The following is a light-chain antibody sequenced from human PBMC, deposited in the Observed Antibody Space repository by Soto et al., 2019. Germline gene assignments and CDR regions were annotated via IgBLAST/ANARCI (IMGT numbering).Light chain of an antibody. J-gene: IGLJ1*01. CDR3: CSYAGSSTYV. CDR2: EDT. V-gene: IGLV2-23*01. Sequence: QLVLTQPASVSGSAGQSITISCTGTSSDVGNYNLVSWYLHHPGKAPKLLIYEDTKRPSGVSNRFSGSRSGNTASLTVSGLQAEDETDYYCCSYAGSSTYVFGNGTKLTVL. CDR1: SSDVGNYNL.